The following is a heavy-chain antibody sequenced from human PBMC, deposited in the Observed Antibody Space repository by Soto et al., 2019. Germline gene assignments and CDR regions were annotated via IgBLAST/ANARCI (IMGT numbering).Heavy chain of an antibody. D-gene: IGHD2-15*01. CDR3: APIVVVAAKGIDS. J-gene: IGHJ4*02. V-gene: IGHV3-23*01. CDR2: ISGSGGTT. Sequence: GGSLRLSCAASGFTFSSYSMSWVRQAPGKGLEWVSSISGSGGTTYYADSVKGRFTISRDNSKNTLYLQMNSLRAEDTAVYYCAPIVVVAAKGIDSWGQGTLVTVSS. CDR1: GFTFSSYS.